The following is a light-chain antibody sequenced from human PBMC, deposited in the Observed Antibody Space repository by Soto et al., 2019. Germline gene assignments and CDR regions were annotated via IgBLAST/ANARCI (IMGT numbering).Light chain of an antibody. J-gene: IGKJ1*01. CDR2: WAS. V-gene: IGKV4-1*01. CDR1: QSVFYSANNKHF. Sequence: DIVMTQSPQSLAVSLGETAAIKCKSSQSVFYSANNKHFLGWFQQKPGQPPKMIIYWASTRESGVPERFSVSGSGTDFTLTITNLQPEDVAVYYCQQYARTPKTVGQGTQVAIK. CDR3: QQYARTPKT.